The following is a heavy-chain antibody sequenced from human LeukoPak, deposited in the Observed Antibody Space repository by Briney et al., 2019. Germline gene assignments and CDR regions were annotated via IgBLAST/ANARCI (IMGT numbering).Heavy chain of an antibody. D-gene: IGHD3-10*01. CDR1: GYTFTRYD. CDR3: ARVGTMVRGVINY. Sequence: ASVKVSCKASGYTFTRYDIHWVRQATGRGRDWMGWMNPNSGNTGYAQKFQGRVTMTRNTSIRTAYMELSSLRSEDTAVYYCARVGTMVRGVINYWGQGTLVTVSS. J-gene: IGHJ4*02. V-gene: IGHV1-8*01. CDR2: MNPNSGNT.